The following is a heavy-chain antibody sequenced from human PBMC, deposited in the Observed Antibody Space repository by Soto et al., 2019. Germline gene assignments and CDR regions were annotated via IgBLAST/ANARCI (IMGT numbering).Heavy chain of an antibody. CDR2: ISAYNGDT. D-gene: IGHD3-10*01. CDR1: GYTFTSYG. J-gene: IGHJ4*02. Sequence: ASVKVSCKTSGYTFTSYGITWVRQAPGQGLEWMGWISAYNGDTNYAQKLQGRVTMTTDTSTSTAYMELRSLRSDDTAVYYCARDTYGSGAGYWGQGTLVTVSS. CDR3: ARDTYGSGAGY. V-gene: IGHV1-18*01.